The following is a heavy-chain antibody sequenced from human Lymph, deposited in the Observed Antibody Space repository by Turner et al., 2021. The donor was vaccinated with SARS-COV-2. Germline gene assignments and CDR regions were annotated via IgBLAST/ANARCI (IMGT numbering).Heavy chain of an antibody. Sequence: QVQLQESGTGPVQHSETLPLTCNGSARSMSSHSWSWIRQPPGKVLEWNGYIYYSGSSNYTPSLQSRVTISVDTSKNQFSLKLSSVTAADTAVYYCARGFDYWGQGTLVTVSS. CDR2: IYYSGSS. J-gene: IGHJ4*02. CDR3: ARGFDY. V-gene: IGHV4-59*11. CDR1: ARSMSSHS.